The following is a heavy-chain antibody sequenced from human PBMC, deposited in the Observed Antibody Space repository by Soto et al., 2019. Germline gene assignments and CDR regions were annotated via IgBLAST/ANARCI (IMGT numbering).Heavy chain of an antibody. CDR1: GGTFNSYA. Sequence: QVPLVQSGAEVKKPGSSVKVSCQASGGTFNSYAIIWVRQAPGQGLEWMGLIIPIFDTANYAQKFQGRVSITADKYTSTAYMELSSLRSEDTAVYFCARGGAGYLDLWGQGTLVTVSS. D-gene: IGHD1-26*01. J-gene: IGHJ4*02. V-gene: IGHV1-69*06. CDR3: ARGGAGYLDL. CDR2: IIPIFDTA.